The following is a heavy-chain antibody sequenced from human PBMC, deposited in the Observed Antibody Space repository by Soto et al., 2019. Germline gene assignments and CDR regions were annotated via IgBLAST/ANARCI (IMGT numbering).Heavy chain of an antibody. D-gene: IGHD3-10*01. CDR2: ISGSGVST. J-gene: IGHJ6*03. Sequence: EVQLSESGGGLVQPGGSLRLSCVASGFTFSSYAMSWARQAPGKGLEWVSSISGSGVSTYYTDSVKGRFTISRDNSKNTLYLQMNSLRAEDAALYYCAKGGLSGSGSYNDYYYYMDVWGKGTTVTVSS. CDR3: AKGGLSGSGSYNDYYYYMDV. CDR1: GFTFSSYA. V-gene: IGHV3-23*01.